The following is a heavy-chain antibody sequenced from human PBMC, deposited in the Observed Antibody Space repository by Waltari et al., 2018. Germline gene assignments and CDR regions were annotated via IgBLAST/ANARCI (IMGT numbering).Heavy chain of an antibody. CDR2: VDPEDGET. CDR3: ATTREKNFWSGYWKSYYYYYMDV. J-gene: IGHJ6*03. CDR1: GYTFTDYY. D-gene: IGHD3-3*01. V-gene: IGHV1-69-2*01. Sequence: EVQLVQSGAEVKKPGATVKISCKASGYTFTDYYMHWVQQAPGKGLEWMGRVDPEDGETIYAEKFQGRVTITADTSTDTAYMELSSLRSEDTAVYYCATTREKNFWSGYWKSYYYYYMDVWGKGTTVTVSS.